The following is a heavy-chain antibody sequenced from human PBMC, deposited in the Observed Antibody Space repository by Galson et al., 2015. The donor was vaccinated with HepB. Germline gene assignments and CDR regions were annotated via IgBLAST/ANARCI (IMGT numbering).Heavy chain of an antibody. D-gene: IGHD1-26*01. CDR3: ARQIVGAANLDY. CDR1: RQSFRNYW. CDR2: IYPADSDT. J-gene: IGHJ4*02. V-gene: IGHV5-51*01. Sequence: QSGAEVKKPGESLNISCKGSRQSFRNYWIGWVRQMPGKGLEWMGMIYPADSDTRYSPSFQGHVTISADNSLSTAYLQRSSLKVSDTAVYYCARQIVGAANLDYWGQGTLVTVSS.